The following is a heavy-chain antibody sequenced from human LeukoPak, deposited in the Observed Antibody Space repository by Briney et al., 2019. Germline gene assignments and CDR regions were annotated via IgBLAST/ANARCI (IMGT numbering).Heavy chain of an antibody. D-gene: IGHD6-19*01. V-gene: IGHV1-69*13. Sequence: ASVKVSCKASGYDFINYGISWLRQAPGQGLEWMGGIIPIFGTANYAQKFQGRVTITADESTSTAYMELSSLRSEDTAVYYCARSEQWLVIHLDYWGQGTLVTVSS. CDR3: ARSEQWLVIHLDY. J-gene: IGHJ4*02. CDR1: GYDFINYG. CDR2: IIPIFGTA.